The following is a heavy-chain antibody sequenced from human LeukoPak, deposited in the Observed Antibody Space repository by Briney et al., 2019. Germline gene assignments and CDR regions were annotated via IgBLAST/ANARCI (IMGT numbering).Heavy chain of an antibody. CDR3: AAQKRGNYRPYYFDY. V-gene: IGHV3-64*01. J-gene: IGHJ4*02. CDR2: ISSNGGST. D-gene: IGHD3-16*02. Sequence: GGSLRLSCAASGFTFSSYAMHWVRQAPGKGLEYVSAISSNGGSTYYANSVKGRFTISRDNSKNTLYLQMGSLRAEDTALYYCAAQKRGNYRPYYFDYWGQGTLVTVSS. CDR1: GFTFSSYA.